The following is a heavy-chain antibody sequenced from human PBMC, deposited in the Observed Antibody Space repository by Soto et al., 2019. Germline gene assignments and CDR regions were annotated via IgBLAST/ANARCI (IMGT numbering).Heavy chain of an antibody. Sequence: SVKVSCKASGCTFSSNPISWMRQAAGQGLEWVGGTIPTVGAGSYAQRFQGRVTITADKSTNTAYMELSNLRPEDTAVYYCARRKSNGHNRYFECLGQGTLVIVSS. CDR1: GCTFSSNP. J-gene: IGHJ4*02. CDR2: TIPTVGAG. V-gene: IGHV1-69*06. D-gene: IGHD2-8*01. CDR3: ARRKSNGHNRYFEC.